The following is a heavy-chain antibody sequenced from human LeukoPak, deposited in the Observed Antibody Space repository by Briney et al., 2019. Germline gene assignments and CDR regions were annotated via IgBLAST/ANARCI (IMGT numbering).Heavy chain of an antibody. CDR2: IYHSAST. CDR1: GGSISSGGYS. Sequence: PSETLSLTCAVSGGSISSGGYSWSWIRQPPGTGLERIGYIYHSASTYYNPSLKSQVTISVGRSKNQFSLKLSSVTAADTAVYYCARGAAGIYNWFDPWGLGTLVTVSS. CDR3: ARGAAGIYNWFDP. J-gene: IGHJ5*02. V-gene: IGHV4-30-2*01. D-gene: IGHD6-13*01.